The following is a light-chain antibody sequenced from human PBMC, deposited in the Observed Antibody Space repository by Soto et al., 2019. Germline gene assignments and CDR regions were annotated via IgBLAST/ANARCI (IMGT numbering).Light chain of an antibody. J-gene: IGLJ3*02. Sequence: QSVLTQPPSVSGSPGQSVTISCTGTGSDFGRYNRVSWYQHTPGTAPKLLIYEVTNRPSGVPDRFSGSRSGNTASLTISGLQAEDDADYYCSSFPTSDTWVLGGGTKVTVL. CDR3: SSFPTSDTWV. CDR1: GSDFGRYNR. CDR2: EVT. V-gene: IGLV2-18*02.